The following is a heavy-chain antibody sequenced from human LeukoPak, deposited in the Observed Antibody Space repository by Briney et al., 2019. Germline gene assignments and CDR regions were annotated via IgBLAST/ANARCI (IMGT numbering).Heavy chain of an antibody. Sequence: ASVKVSCKASGGTFSSYAISWVRQAPGQGLEWMGGIIPIFGTANYAQKFQGRVTITADESTSTAYMELSSLRSEDTAVYYCAREGREEVNFDYWGQGTLVTVSS. D-gene: IGHD1-26*01. CDR3: AREGREEVNFDY. CDR2: IIPIFGTA. V-gene: IGHV1-69*13. J-gene: IGHJ4*02. CDR1: GGTFSSYA.